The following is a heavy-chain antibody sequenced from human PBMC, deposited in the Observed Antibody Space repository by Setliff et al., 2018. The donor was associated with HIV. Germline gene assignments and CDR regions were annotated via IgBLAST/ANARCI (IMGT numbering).Heavy chain of an antibody. V-gene: IGHV4-38-2*01. CDR2: IFHSAAT. Sequence: SETLSLTCAVSGYSISSSYYWGWIRQPPGKGLEWIGSIFHSAATNYNPSLKSRVTISIDTSKNQFSLKLTSVTAADTAVYYCARRGAYGYDYFDYWGPGILVTVSS. D-gene: IGHD5-12*01. J-gene: IGHJ4*02. CDR1: GYSISSSYY. CDR3: ARRGAYGYDYFDY.